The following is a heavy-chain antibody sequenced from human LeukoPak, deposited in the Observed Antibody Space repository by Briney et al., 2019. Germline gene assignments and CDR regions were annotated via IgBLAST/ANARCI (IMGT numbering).Heavy chain of an antibody. CDR1: GFTFSGYW. V-gene: IGHV3-74*01. CDR3: ARSSSGYNYGRFDP. CDR2: INGDGSTT. Sequence: PGGSLRLSCAASGFTFSGYWMHWVRQAPGKGLVWVSRINGDGSTTNYADSVKGRFTISRDYAKNTLYLQMNSLRAEDTAVYYYARSSSGYNYGRFDPWGQGTLVTVSS. J-gene: IGHJ5*02. D-gene: IGHD5-18*01.